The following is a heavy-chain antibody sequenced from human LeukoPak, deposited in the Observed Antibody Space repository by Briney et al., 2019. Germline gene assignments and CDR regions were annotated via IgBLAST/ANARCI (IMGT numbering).Heavy chain of an antibody. D-gene: IGHD5-12*01. CDR2: IYYSGST. CDR3: ARVSGYDWESFYDY. J-gene: IGHJ4*02. V-gene: IGHV4-59*01. CDR1: GGSISSYY. Sequence: SSETLSLTCTVSGGSISSYYWSWIRQPPGKGLEWIGYIYYSGSTNYNPSLKSRVTISVDTSKNQFSLKLNSVTAADTAVYYCARVSGYDWESFYDYWGQGTLVTVSS.